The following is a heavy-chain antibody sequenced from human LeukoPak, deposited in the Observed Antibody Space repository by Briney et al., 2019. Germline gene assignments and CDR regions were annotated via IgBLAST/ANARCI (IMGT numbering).Heavy chain of an antibody. D-gene: IGHD2-2*01. CDR2: IYYSGST. J-gene: IGHJ4*02. CDR1: GGSISSSSYS. CDR3: ARRGIGYCSSTSCRLDY. Sequence: SETLSLTCTVSGGSISSSSYSWGWIRQPPGKGLEWIGSIYYSGSTYYNPSLKIRVTISVDTSKNQFSLNLSSVTAADTAVYYCARRGIGYCSSTSCRLDYWGQGTLVTVSS. V-gene: IGHV4-39*01.